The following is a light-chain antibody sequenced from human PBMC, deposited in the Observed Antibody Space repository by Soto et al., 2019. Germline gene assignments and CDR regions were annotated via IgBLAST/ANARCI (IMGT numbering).Light chain of an antibody. Sequence: QSVLTQPPSVSAAPGQKVTISCSGSSSNIGGNSVSWYQQLPGTAPKLMIYEVSKRPSGVPDRFSGSKSGNTASLTVSGLQAEDEADYYCSSYAGSNNLYVFGTGTKVTVL. CDR2: EVS. J-gene: IGLJ1*01. CDR1: SSNIGGNS. V-gene: IGLV2-8*01. CDR3: SSYAGSNNLYV.